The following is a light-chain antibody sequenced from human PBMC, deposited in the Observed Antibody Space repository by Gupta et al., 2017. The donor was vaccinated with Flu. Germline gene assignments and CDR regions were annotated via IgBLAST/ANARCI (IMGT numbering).Light chain of an antibody. V-gene: IGKV3-15*01. J-gene: IGKJ5*01. CDR1: QNIARN. CDR2: GAS. Sequence: EIVLTQSPATLSLSTGERATLSCRASQNIARNLGWYQRKPVQAPRLLIFGASTRATGIPARFSGSGYGTEFTLTISSRQSEDFAVYYCQQYKDWPLITFGQGTRLEIK. CDR3: QQYKDWPLIT.